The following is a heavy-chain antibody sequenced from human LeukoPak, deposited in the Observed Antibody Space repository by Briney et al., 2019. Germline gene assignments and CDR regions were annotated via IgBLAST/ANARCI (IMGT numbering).Heavy chain of an antibody. CDR1: GGSISSYY. D-gene: IGHD6-13*01. CDR2: ISYSGST. J-gene: IGHJ2*01. CDR3: ARAGSSWYPLSGYFDL. V-gene: IGHV4-59*01. Sequence: SETLSLTCTVSGGSISSYYWSWIRQPPGKGLEWIGYISYSGSTHYNPSLKSRVTISVDTSKNQFSLKLSSVTAADTAVYYCARAGSSWYPLSGYFDLWGRGTLVTVSS.